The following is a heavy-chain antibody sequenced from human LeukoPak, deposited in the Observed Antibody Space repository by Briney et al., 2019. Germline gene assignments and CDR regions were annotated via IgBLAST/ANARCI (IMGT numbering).Heavy chain of an antibody. J-gene: IGHJ3*02. V-gene: IGHV3-21*01. D-gene: IGHD2-21*02. Sequence: GGSLRLSCAASGFTFSSYSMNWVRQAPGKGLEWISSISSSSSYIYYADSVKGRFTISRDNAKNSLYLQMNSLRAEDTAVYYCARYMTAGETDYTADDAFDIWGQGTMLTVSS. CDR2: ISSSSSYI. CDR3: ARYMTAGETDYTADDAFDI. CDR1: GFTFSSYS.